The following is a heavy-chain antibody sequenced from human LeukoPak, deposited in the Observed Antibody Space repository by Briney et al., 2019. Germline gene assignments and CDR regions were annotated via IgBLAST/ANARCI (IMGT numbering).Heavy chain of an antibody. J-gene: IGHJ4*02. Sequence: SETLSLTCAVYGGSFSGYYWSWIRQPPGKGLEWIGEINHSGSTNYNPSLKSRVTLSVDTSKNQFSLKLSSVTAADTAVYYCARVFVALDYWGQGTLVTVSS. CDR3: ARVFVALDY. V-gene: IGHV4-34*01. D-gene: IGHD1-14*01. CDR1: GGSFSGYY. CDR2: INHSGST.